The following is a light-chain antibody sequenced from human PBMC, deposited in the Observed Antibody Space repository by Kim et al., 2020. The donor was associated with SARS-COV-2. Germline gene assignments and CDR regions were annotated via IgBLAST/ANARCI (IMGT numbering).Light chain of an antibody. J-gene: IGKJ2*01. CDR1: QDISNY. Sequence: DIQMTQSPSSLSASVGDRVTITCQASQDISNYLNWYQQKPGKAPKLLIYDASNLETGVPSRFSGSGSGTDFTFTNSSLQPEDIATYYCQQYDNLPMYTFGQGTKLEI. CDR3: QQYDNLPMYT. CDR2: DAS. V-gene: IGKV1-33*01.